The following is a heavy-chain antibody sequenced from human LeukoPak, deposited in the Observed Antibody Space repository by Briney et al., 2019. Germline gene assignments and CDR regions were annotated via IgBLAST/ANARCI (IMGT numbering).Heavy chain of an antibody. J-gene: IGHJ4*02. V-gene: IGHV3-20*04. CDR2: INWSGGST. CDR1: GFTFDDYG. CDR3: ARDKLYSGDY. Sequence: GGSLRLSCAASGFTFDDYGMSWVRQAPGKGLEWVSGINWSGGSTGYADSVKGRFTISRDNAKNTLYLQMNSLRAEDTAVYYCARDKLYSGDYWGQGTLVTVSS. D-gene: IGHD2-2*02.